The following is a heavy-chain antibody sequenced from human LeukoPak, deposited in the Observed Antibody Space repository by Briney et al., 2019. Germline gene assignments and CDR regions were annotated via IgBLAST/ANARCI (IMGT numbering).Heavy chain of an antibody. V-gene: IGHV1-18*01. CDR2: ISAYNGNT. D-gene: IGHD6-19*01. J-gene: IGHJ6*02. CDR3: ARDIAYSSGWYALGYYYYDMDV. CDR1: GYTFTSYG. Sequence: ASVKVSCKASGYTFTSYGISWVRQAPGQGLEWMGWISAYNGNTNYAQKLQGRVTMTTDTSTSTAYMELRSLRSDDTAVYYCARDIAYSSGWYALGYYYYDMDVWGQGTTVTVPS.